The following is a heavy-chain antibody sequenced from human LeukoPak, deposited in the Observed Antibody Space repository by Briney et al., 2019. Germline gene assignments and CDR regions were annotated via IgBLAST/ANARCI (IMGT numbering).Heavy chain of an antibody. Sequence: GGSLRLSCAASGFTFSSYAMSWVRQAPGKGLERVPGISGSGGSTYYADSVKGRLTISRDNSKNTLYLQMNSLRAEDTAVYYCAKLSCSSPSCHADYWGQGTLVTVSS. CDR1: GFTFSSYA. J-gene: IGHJ4*02. CDR2: ISGSGGST. CDR3: AKLSCSSPSCHADY. D-gene: IGHD2-2*01. V-gene: IGHV3-23*01.